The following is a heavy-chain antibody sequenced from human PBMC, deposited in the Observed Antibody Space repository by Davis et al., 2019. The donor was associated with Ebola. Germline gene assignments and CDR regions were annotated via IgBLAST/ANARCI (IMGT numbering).Heavy chain of an antibody. CDR2: ISRSSTTI. CDR1: GFTFSDYS. J-gene: IGHJ5*02. Sequence: PGGSLRLSCAASGFTFSDYSMNWVRQAPGRGLEWLSYISRSSTTIYYADSVKGRFTISRDNAKNSLFLQMNSLRDEDTAVYYCARGGKYGDYVNAWVDPWGQGTLVTVSS. V-gene: IGHV3-48*02. D-gene: IGHD4-17*01. CDR3: ARGGKYGDYVNAWVDP.